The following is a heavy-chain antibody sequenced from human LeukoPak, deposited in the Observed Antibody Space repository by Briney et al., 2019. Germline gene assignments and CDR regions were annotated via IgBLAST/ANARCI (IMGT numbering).Heavy chain of an antibody. Sequence: GGSLRLSCAASGFTFSNAWMSWVRQAPGKGLEWVGRIKSKTDGGTTDYAAPVKGRFTISRDDSKNTLYLQMNSLKTEDTAVYYCARDKEKGGSGSKFDYWGQGTLVTVSS. CDR3: ARDKEKGGSGSKFDY. CDR2: IKSKTDGGTT. D-gene: IGHD3-10*01. J-gene: IGHJ4*02. V-gene: IGHV3-15*01. CDR1: GFTFSNAW.